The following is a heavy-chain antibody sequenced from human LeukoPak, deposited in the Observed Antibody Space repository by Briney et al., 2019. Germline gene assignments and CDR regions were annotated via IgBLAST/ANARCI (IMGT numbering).Heavy chain of an antibody. J-gene: IGHJ6*03. CDR1: GFTFSSYS. Sequence: GGSLRLSCAASGFTFSSYSMNWVRQAPGKGLEWVSSISSSSSYIYYADSVKGRFTISRDNAKNSLYLQMNSLRAEDTAVYYCAREVVTPPTGYYCMDVWGKGTTVTVSS. V-gene: IGHV3-21*01. CDR2: ISSSSSYI. D-gene: IGHD4-23*01. CDR3: AREVVTPPTGYYCMDV.